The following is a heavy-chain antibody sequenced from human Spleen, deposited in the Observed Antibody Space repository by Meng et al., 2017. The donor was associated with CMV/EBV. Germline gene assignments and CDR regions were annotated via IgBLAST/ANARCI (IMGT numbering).Heavy chain of an antibody. J-gene: IGHJ3*02. D-gene: IGHD3-22*01. V-gene: IGHV1-18*01. Sequence: ASVKVSCKASGYTFSSYGISWVRQAPGQGLEWMGWIGGYDGRTNYGQKFRGRVTMTKDTSTRTAYMELRSLGSDDTAVYFCARDFYEYDDSGYYDDTFDIWGQGTMVTVSS. CDR3: ARDFYEYDDSGYYDDTFDI. CDR2: IGGYDGRT. CDR1: GYTFSSYG.